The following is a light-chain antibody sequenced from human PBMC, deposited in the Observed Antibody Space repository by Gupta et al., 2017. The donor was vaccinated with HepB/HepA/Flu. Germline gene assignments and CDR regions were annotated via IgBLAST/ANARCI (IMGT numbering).Light chain of an antibody. J-gene: IGKJ1*01. CDR3: QQYETHPT. CDR1: QSIDIW. CDR2: KAS. V-gene: IGKV1-5*03. Sequence: DIHMTQSPSTLSASVGDRITITCRASQSIDIWLAWYQQKSGKAPNLLIYKASTLLSGVPSRFSGGGSGTEFTLTICSLQPDDFATYYCQQYETHPTFGQGTKVEIK.